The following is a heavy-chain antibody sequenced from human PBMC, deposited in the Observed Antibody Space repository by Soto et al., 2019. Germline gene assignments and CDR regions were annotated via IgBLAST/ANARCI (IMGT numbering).Heavy chain of an antibody. Sequence: GGSLRLSCAASGFTFSSYWMSWVRQAPGKGLEWVANIKQDGSEKYYVDSAKGRFTISRDNAKNSLYLQMNSLRAEDTAVYYCAGPLWFGASYYFDYWGQGTLVTVSS. D-gene: IGHD3-10*01. CDR1: GFTFSSYW. J-gene: IGHJ4*02. V-gene: IGHV3-7*03. CDR3: AGPLWFGASYYFDY. CDR2: IKQDGSEK.